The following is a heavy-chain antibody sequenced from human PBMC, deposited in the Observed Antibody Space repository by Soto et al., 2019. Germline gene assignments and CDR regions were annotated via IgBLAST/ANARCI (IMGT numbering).Heavy chain of an antibody. CDR3: ARAPNWFDP. Sequence: SETLSLTCAVYGGSFSGYYWSWIRQPPGKGLEWIGEINHSGSTNYNPSLKSRVNISVDTSKNQFSLKLSSVTAADTAVYYCARAPNWFDPWGQGTLVTVSS. V-gene: IGHV4-34*01. CDR1: GGSFSGYY. CDR2: INHSGST. J-gene: IGHJ5*02.